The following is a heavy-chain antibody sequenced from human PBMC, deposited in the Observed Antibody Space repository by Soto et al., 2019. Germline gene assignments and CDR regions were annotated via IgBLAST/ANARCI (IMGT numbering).Heavy chain of an antibody. CDR3: AKDDYSGSGNYQWGGFHY. Sequence: EVQLLESGGGLVQPGGSLRLSCAASGFTFSSYAMSWVRQAPGKGLEWVSGISGSGGSTVYADSVQGRFTLSRDNSKNTLYLQMNSLRDEDTAVYYCAKDDYSGSGNYQWGGFHYWGQGTLVTVSS. CDR2: ISGSGGST. V-gene: IGHV3-23*01. D-gene: IGHD3-10*01. J-gene: IGHJ4*02. CDR1: GFTFSSYA.